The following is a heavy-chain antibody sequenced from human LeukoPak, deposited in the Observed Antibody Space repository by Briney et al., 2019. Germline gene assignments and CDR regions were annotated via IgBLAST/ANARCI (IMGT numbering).Heavy chain of an antibody. Sequence: SVTVSCTASGYTFTGYYMHWVRQSPGQGLEWMGCITPNSGGTNYAQRFQGRVTMTRDTSISTAYMELSRLRSDDTAVYYCARGYCSSTSCYYHVDYWGKGTLVTVSS. J-gene: IGHJ4*02. V-gene: IGHV1-2*02. D-gene: IGHD2-2*01. CDR1: GYTFTGYY. CDR3: ARGYCSSTSCYYHVDY. CDR2: ITPNSGGT.